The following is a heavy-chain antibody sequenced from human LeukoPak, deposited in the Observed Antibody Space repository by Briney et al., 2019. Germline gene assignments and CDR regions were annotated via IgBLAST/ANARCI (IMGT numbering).Heavy chain of an antibody. CDR1: GFTVISNY. D-gene: IGHD2-2*01. Sequence: GGSLRLSCAASGFTVISNYMSWVRQAPGKGLEWVSVIYSGGNTYYADSVKGRFTISRDTSKNTLYLQMNSLRAEDTAVYYCARRMPLVGRNHFDSWGQGTLVTVSS. V-gene: IGHV3-66*04. CDR3: ARRMPLVGRNHFDS. J-gene: IGHJ4*02. CDR2: IYSGGNT.